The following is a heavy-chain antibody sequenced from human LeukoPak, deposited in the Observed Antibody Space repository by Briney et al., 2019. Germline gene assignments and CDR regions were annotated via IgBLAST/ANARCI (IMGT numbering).Heavy chain of an antibody. V-gene: IGHV4-34*01. J-gene: IGHJ6*02. Sequence: KTSETLSLTCAVYGGSFSGYYWSWIRQPPGKGLEWIGEINHSGSTNYNPSLKSRVTISVDTSKNQFSLKLSSVTAADTAVYYCARVRRQGLGYYYGMDVWGHGTTVTVSS. D-gene: IGHD1-26*01. CDR3: ARVRRQGLGYYYGMDV. CDR2: INHSGST. CDR1: GGSFSGYY.